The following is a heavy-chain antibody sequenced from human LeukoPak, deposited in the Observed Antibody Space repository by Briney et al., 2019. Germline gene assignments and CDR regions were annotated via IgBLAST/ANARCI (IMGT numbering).Heavy chain of an antibody. J-gene: IGHJ4*02. CDR1: GGSFSGYY. V-gene: IGHV4-34*01. D-gene: IGHD3-10*01. Sequence: SETLSLTCAVYGGSFSGYYWSWIRQPPGKGLEWIGEINHSGGTNYNPSLKSRVTISVDTSKNQFSLKLSSVTVADTAVYYCARTGGSGSPISNYWGQGTLVTVSS. CDR3: ARTGGSGSPISNY. CDR2: INHSGGT.